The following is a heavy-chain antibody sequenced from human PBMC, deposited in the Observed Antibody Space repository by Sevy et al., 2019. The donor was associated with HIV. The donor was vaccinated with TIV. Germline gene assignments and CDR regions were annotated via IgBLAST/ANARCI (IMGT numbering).Heavy chain of an antibody. CDR1: GYTFTDHY. D-gene: IGHD3-22*01. Sequence: ASVKVSYKTSGYTFTDHYMHWVRQAPGQGLEWMGWINPKSGSTSYSQKLQGRVTMTRDTSISTAYMELSRLRSDDTAVYYCARVYYYDSTASLVYWGQGTLVTVSS. V-gene: IGHV1-2*02. CDR2: INPKSGST. J-gene: IGHJ4*02. CDR3: ARVYYYDSTASLVY.